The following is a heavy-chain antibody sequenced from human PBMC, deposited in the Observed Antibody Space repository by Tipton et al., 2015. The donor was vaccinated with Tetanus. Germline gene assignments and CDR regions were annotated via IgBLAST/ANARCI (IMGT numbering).Heavy chain of an antibody. Sequence: TLSLTCAVYGGSSSSFYWSWIRQPPGGGLEWIGEINQRGTSYNPSLKSRLSMSVDTSKNQFSLNLTSVTAADTAVYYCARDQGGGRVVRLNWLDPWGQGTLVTVSS. CDR3: ARDQGGGRVVRLNWLDP. D-gene: IGHD6-6*01. J-gene: IGHJ5*02. V-gene: IGHV4-34*09. CDR2: INQRGT. CDR1: GGSSSSFY.